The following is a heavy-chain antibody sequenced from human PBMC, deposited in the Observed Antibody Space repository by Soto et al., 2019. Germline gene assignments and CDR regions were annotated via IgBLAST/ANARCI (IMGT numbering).Heavy chain of an antibody. D-gene: IGHD1-26*01. V-gene: IGHV4-4*02. J-gene: IGHJ6*03. Sequence: SETLSLTCAVSSGSISSSNWWSWVRQPPGKGLEWIGEIYHSGSTNYNPSLKSRVTISVDKSKNQFSLKLSSVTAADTAVYYCARDRGVPRSGYSKQQRGRYYYYMDVWGKGTTVTVSS. CDR1: SGSISSSNW. CDR2: IYHSGST. CDR3: ARDRGVPRSGYSKQQRGRYYYYMDV.